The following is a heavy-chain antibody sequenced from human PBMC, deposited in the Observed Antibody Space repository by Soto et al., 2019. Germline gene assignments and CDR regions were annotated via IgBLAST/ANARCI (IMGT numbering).Heavy chain of an antibody. D-gene: IGHD6-13*01. V-gene: IGHV4-30-4*01. CDR1: VGSTSSDNYY. CDR3: ARESNQGLGAGVFES. J-gene: IGHJ4*02. Sequence: SETLSLTCAFSVGSTSSDNYYCSWIRQPPWKGLEWIGYIYYSGSTGYNPSLKSRVTISVDTSKNQFSLKLSSVTAADTAVYYCARESNQGLGAGVFESWGQGTLVTVSS. CDR2: IYYSGST.